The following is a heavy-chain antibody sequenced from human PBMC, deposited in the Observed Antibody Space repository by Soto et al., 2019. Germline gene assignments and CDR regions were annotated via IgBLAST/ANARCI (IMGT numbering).Heavy chain of an antibody. Sequence: QVQLVQSGGEVKRPGASVKVSCKTSGYTFSNYGITWVRQAPGQPLEWLGWISLYSDGTNYAQKFQGRVSMTTDTSTNTAYLELRSLRSDDTAVYYCARVVPGAEAWFGPWGQGNLVNVSS. CDR2: ISLYSDGT. J-gene: IGHJ5*02. CDR1: GYTFSNYG. CDR3: ARVVPGAEAWFGP. V-gene: IGHV1-18*01. D-gene: IGHD2-2*01.